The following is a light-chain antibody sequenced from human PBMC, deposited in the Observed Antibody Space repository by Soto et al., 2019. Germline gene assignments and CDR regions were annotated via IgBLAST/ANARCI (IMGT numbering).Light chain of an antibody. J-gene: IGKJ2*01. V-gene: IGKV1-5*01. CDR3: QQYNSYSPT. Sequence: DIQMTQSPSTLSASVGDRVTITCRASQSISSWLAWYQQKPGKAPKLLIYDASSLESGVPSRFSGSGSGTEFTLTVSSLQPDDFATYNCQQYNSYSPTFGQGKTLEIK. CDR2: DAS. CDR1: QSISSW.